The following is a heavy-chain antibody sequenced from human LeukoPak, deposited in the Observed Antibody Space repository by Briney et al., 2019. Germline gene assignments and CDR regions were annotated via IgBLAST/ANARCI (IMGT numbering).Heavy chain of an antibody. Sequence: PGGSLRLSCAASGFTFSNSWMHWVRQAPGKGLVWVSHSNSDGSTTTYADSVKGRFTISRDNAKNTVYLQMNSLRAEDTAVYYCTRDYSYAPDYWGQGTPVTVSS. CDR3: TRDYSYAPDY. CDR1: GFTFSNSW. V-gene: IGHV3-74*01. J-gene: IGHJ4*02. CDR2: SNSDGSTT. D-gene: IGHD5-18*01.